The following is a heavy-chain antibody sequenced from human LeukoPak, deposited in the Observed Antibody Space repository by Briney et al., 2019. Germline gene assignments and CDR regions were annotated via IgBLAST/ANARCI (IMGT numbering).Heavy chain of an antibody. Sequence: PGESLRLSCAASGFILSNYWMYWVRQVPGEGLVWVSRINGDGTSISYADSVEGRFSISRDNAKNTLYLQMNSLRAEDTAVYYCARGGSSGYYVYWGQGTLVTVSS. V-gene: IGHV3-74*01. CDR2: INGDGTSI. CDR1: GFILSNYW. D-gene: IGHD3-22*01. CDR3: ARGGSSGYYVY. J-gene: IGHJ4*02.